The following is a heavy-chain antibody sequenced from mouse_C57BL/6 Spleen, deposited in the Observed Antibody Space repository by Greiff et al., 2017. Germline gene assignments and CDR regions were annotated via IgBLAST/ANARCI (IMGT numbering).Heavy chain of an antibody. V-gene: IGHV1-55*01. CDR3: ARRGSLWLPVDY. CDR1: GYTFTSYW. D-gene: IGHD2-2*01. Sequence: VQLQQPGAELVKPGASVKMSCKASGYTFTSYWITWVKQRPGQGLEWIGDIYPGSGSTNYNEKFKSKATLTVDTSSSTAYMQLSSLTSEDSAVYYCARRGSLWLPVDYWGQGTTLTVSS. CDR2: IYPGSGST. J-gene: IGHJ2*01.